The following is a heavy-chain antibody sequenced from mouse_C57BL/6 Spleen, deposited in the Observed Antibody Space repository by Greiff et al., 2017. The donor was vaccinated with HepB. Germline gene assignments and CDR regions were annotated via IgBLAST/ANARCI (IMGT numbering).Heavy chain of an antibody. J-gene: IGHJ2*01. CDR2: IDPETGGT. V-gene: IGHV1-15*01. Sequence: QVHVKQSGAELVRPGASVTLSCKASGYTFTDYEMHWVKQTPVHGLEWIGAIDPETGGTAYNQKFKGKAILTADKSSSTAYMELRSLTSEDSAVYYCTRRYGRDWGQGTTLTVSS. CDR3: TRRYGRD. CDR1: GYTFTDYE. D-gene: IGHD1-1*01.